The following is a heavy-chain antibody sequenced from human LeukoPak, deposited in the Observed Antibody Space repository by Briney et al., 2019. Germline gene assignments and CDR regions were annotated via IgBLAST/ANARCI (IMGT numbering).Heavy chain of an antibody. J-gene: IGHJ4*02. Sequence: PSETLSLTCTVSGGSISGYYWSWIRQPPGKGLEWIGYIHYSGSTNYNPSLKSRVTISVDTSKNQFSLKLSSVTAADTALYYCARIIIMSYRYFDYWGQGTLVTVSS. CDR3: ARIIIMSYRYFDY. CDR2: IHYSGST. V-gene: IGHV4-59*01. D-gene: IGHD3-16*01. CDR1: GGSISGYY.